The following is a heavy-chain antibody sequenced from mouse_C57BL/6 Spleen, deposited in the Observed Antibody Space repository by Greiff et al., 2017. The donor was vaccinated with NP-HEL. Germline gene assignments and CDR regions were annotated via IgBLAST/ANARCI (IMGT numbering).Heavy chain of an antibody. CDR1: GFTFSNYW. J-gene: IGHJ3*01. D-gene: IGHD1-1*01. Sequence: EVKLVESGGGLVQPGGSMKLSCVASGFTFSNYWMNWVRQSPEKGLEWVAQIRLKSDNYATHYAESVKGRFTISRDDSKSSVYLQMTNLRAEDTGIYYCTAHYYYGSSLAYWGKGTLVTVSA. CDR3: TAHYYYGSSLAY. V-gene: IGHV6-3*01. CDR2: IRLKSDNYAT.